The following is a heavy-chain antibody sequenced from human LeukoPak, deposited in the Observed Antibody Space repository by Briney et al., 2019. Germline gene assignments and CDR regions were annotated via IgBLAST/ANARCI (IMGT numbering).Heavy chain of an antibody. CDR2: ISSSSSYI. V-gene: IGHV3-21*01. CDR1: GFTFSSYS. D-gene: IGHD3-3*01. CDR3: ARVLDLWGGWKSNYGMDV. Sequence: PGGSLRLSCAASGFTFSSYSMNWVRQAPGKGLEWVSSISSSSSYIYYADSVKGRFTISRDNAKNSLYLQMNSLRAEDTAVYYCARVLDLWGGWKSNYGMDVWGQGTTVTVSS. J-gene: IGHJ6*02.